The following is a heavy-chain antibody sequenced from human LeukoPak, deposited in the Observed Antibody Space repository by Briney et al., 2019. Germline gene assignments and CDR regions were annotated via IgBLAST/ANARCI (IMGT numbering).Heavy chain of an antibody. V-gene: IGHV1-69*05. CDR2: IIPIFGTA. CDR3: ARDWAYCSSTSCREAYFDY. CDR1: GGTFSSYA. Sequence: SVKVSCKASGGTFSSYAISWVRQAPGQGLEWMGGIIPIFGTANYAQKFQGRVTITTDESTSTAYMELSSLRSEDTAVYYCARDWAYCSSTSCREAYFDYWGQGTLVTVSS. J-gene: IGHJ4*02. D-gene: IGHD2-2*01.